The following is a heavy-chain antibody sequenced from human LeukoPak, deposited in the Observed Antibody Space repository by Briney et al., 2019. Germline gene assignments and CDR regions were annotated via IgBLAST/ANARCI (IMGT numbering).Heavy chain of an antibody. CDR2: ISSSSSSI. V-gene: IGHV3-48*01. J-gene: IGHJ3*02. CDR1: GFTFSSYS. Sequence: PGGSLRLSCVASGFTFSSYSMNWVRQAPGKGLEWVSYISSSSSSIYYADSVKGRFTISRDNAKNSLYLQMNSLRAEDTAVYYCARDPGCSRTSCKNDAFDIWVQGTMVTVSS. CDR3: ARDPGCSRTSCKNDAFDI. D-gene: IGHD2-2*01.